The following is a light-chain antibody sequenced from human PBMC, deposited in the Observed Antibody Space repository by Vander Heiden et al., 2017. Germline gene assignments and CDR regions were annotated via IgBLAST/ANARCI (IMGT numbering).Light chain of an antibody. V-gene: IGKV2-28*01. CDR2: LGS. Sequence: DIVMTQSPLSLPVTPGEPASISCRSSQSLLHSNGYNYLHWYLQKPGQSPQLLIYLGSHWASGVPDRFSGSGSGTDFTLKISRVEAEDVGVYYCMQALQTPWTFGQGTKLEIK. CDR1: QSLLHSNGYNY. J-gene: IGKJ1*01. CDR3: MQALQTPWT.